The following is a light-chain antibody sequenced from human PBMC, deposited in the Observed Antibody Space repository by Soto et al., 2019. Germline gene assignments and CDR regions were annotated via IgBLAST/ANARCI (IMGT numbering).Light chain of an antibody. Sequence: NFMLTQPHSVSESPGETVTISCTRTSGGIASNYVQWYQQRPGSAPTIVIYEHNQRPSGVPDRFSGSTDGSSNSASLTISGLQTEDEADYYCQSFDRSQTYDNRLSGVFGGGTKVTVL. CDR3: QSFDRSQTYDNRLSGV. CDR1: SGGIASNY. CDR2: EHN. V-gene: IGLV6-57*04. J-gene: IGLJ3*02.